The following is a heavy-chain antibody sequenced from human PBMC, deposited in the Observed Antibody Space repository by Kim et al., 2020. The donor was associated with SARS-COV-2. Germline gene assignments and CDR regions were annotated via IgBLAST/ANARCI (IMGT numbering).Heavy chain of an antibody. V-gene: IGHV3-23*01. Sequence: GGSLRLSCAASGFTFSNFAMSWVRQAPGKGLEWVSAINGAGTNRYYADSVKGRFTLSRDNSKNTMYLQMNSLRAEDTALYYCGRDHPMVSDVLTGYSGFDFWGQGTLVIVS. CDR1: GFTFSNFA. CDR2: INGAGTNR. CDR3: GRDHPMVSDVLTGYSGFDF. D-gene: IGHD3-9*01. J-gene: IGHJ4*02.